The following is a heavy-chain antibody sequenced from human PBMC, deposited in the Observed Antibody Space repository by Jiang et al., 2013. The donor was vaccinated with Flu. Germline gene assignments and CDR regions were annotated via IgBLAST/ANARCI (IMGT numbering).Heavy chain of an antibody. CDR3: ARGGFRGYQGVYFDY. J-gene: IGHJ4*02. V-gene: IGHV3-30-3*01. CDR2: ISYDGSNK. D-gene: IGHD3-10*01. CDR1: FSSYA. Sequence: FSSYAMHWVRQAPGKGLEWVAVISYDGSNKYYADSVKGRFTISRDNSKNTLYLQMNSLRAEDTAVYYCARGGFRGYQGVYFDYWGQGTLVTVSS.